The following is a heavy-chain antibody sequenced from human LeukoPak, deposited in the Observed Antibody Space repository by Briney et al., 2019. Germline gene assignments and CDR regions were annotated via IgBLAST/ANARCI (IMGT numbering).Heavy chain of an antibody. CDR2: IKQDGSEK. CDR3: ARDSAGNDY. V-gene: IGHV3-7*01. J-gene: IGHJ4*02. Sequence: GGSLRLSCAASGFTFSTYWMSWVRQAPGKGLEWVANIKQDGSEKYYVNSVKGRFTISRDNAKNSLYLQMNSLRVEDTAMYYCARDSAGNDYWGQGTLVTVSS. CDR1: GFTFSTYW. D-gene: IGHD6-13*01.